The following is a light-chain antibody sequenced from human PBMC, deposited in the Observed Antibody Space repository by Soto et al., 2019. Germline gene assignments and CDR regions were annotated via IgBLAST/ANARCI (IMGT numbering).Light chain of an antibody. Sequence: LTQPPSASGTPWHRVTISCSGSSSNIGSNTVNCYQQLPGTAPKLVIYSNNQRPSGVPDRFSGSKSGTSASLAISGLQSEDEADYYCVAWDDSLNGYVVFGGGTKVTVL. CDR1: SSNIGSNT. CDR3: VAWDDSLNGYVV. J-gene: IGLJ2*01. V-gene: IGLV1-44*01. CDR2: SNN.